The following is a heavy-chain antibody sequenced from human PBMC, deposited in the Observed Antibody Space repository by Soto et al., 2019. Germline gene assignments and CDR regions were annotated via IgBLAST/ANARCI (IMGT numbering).Heavy chain of an antibody. J-gene: IGHJ6*02. CDR3: ARDLAVAGILSVIPYYYYYYGMDV. Sequence: GGSLRLSCAASGFTFSSYEMNRVRQAPGKGLEWVSYISSSGSTLYYADSVKGRFTISRDNAKNSLYLQMNSLRAEYTAVYYCARDLAVAGILSVIPYYYYYYGMDVWGQGTTVTVSS. CDR1: GFTFSSYE. D-gene: IGHD6-19*01. V-gene: IGHV3-48*03. CDR2: ISSSGSTL.